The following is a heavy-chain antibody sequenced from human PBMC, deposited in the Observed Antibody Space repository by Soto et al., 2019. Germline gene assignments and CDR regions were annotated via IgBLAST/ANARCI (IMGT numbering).Heavy chain of an antibody. D-gene: IGHD5-12*01. CDR1: GGTFRSYA. CDR2: INPSGGST. V-gene: IGHV1-46*01. J-gene: IGHJ3*02. CDR3: AREMATIRGTFDI. Sequence: ASVKVSCKASGGTFRSYAVSWVRQAPGQGLEWMGIINPSGGSTSYAQKFQGRVTMTRDTSTSTVYMELSSLRSEDTAVYYCAREMATIRGTFDIWGQGTMVTVSS.